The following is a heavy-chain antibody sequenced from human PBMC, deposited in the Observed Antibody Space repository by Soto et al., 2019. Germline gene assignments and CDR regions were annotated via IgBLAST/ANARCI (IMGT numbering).Heavy chain of an antibody. CDR3: AKPPFGVSELGT. J-gene: IGHJ5*02. CDR2: ISYDGSNK. D-gene: IGHD7-27*01. CDR1: GFTFSSSG. Sequence: GGSLRLSCAASGFTFSSSGMPWVRQAPGKGQEWVAVISYDGSNKYYADSVKGRFTISRDNSKNTLYLQMNSLRAEDTAVYYCAKPPFGVSELGTWGKGTLVIVSA. V-gene: IGHV3-30*18.